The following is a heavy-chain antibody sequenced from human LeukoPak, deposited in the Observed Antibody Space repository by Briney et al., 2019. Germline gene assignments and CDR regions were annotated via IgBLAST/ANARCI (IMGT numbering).Heavy chain of an antibody. J-gene: IGHJ4*02. V-gene: IGHV3-21*01. Sequence: PGGSLRLSCAASGFTFSSYSMNWVRQAPGKGLEWVSSIGSSSSYIYYADSVKGRFTISRDNAKNSLYLQMNSLRAEDTAVYYCARVVTDYDSSGYYGYWGQGTLVTVSS. CDR3: ARVVTDYDSSGYYGY. D-gene: IGHD3-22*01. CDR1: GFTFSSYS. CDR2: IGSSSSYI.